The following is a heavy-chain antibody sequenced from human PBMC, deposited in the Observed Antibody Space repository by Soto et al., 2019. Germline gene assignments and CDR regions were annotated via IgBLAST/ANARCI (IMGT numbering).Heavy chain of an antibody. Sequence: EVQLFDSGGGLVQPGGSLRLSCAASGFTFSSYAMRWVRQAPGKGLEWVPAISGSGGSTYYADSVKGRFTISRDNSKNTLYLQMNSLRAEDRAVYYCAKYVGFERRWTSFAYWGQGTLVPVYS. V-gene: IGHV3-23*01. CDR1: GFTFSSYA. D-gene: IGHD3-10*02. J-gene: IGHJ4*02. CDR2: ISGSGGST. CDR3: AKYVGFERRWTSFAY.